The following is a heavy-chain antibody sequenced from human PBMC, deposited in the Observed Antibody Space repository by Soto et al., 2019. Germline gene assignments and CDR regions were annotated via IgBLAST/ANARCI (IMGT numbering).Heavy chain of an antibody. V-gene: IGHV4-59*01. CDR3: ARDHLHSCGIYYFDY. Sequence: PSETLSLTCTVSGGSISSYYWSWIRQPPGKGLEWIGYNYSSGSTNYNPSLKSRVTISADTSKNQVSLKLVFVSAAVSSVYCFARDHLHSCGIYYFDYWGQGTLGTVSS. J-gene: IGHJ4*02. D-gene: IGHD5-18*01. CDR2: NYSSGST. CDR1: GGSISSYY.